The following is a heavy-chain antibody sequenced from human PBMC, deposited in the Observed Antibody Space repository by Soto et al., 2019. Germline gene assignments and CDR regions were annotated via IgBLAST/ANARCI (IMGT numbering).Heavy chain of an antibody. CDR3: ARGHNYHDSSGYYGD. CDR2: MNPNSGNT. D-gene: IGHD3-22*01. J-gene: IGHJ4*02. V-gene: IGHV1-8*01. CDR1: GYTFTSYD. Sequence: QVQLVQSGAEVKKPGASVKVTCKASGYTFTSYDINWVRQATGQGLEWMGWMNPNSGNTGYAQKFQGRVTMTRSNSVRTAYMELTGLRSEDTAVYYCARGHNYHDSSGYYGDWGQGTLVTVSS.